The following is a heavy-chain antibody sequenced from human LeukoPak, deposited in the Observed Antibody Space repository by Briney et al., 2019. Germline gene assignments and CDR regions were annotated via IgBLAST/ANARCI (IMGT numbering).Heavy chain of an antibody. D-gene: IGHD3-22*01. CDR3: ATTYSYYGRYFDY. V-gene: IGHV1-24*01. CDR1: GYTLTELS. J-gene: IGHJ4*02. CDR2: FDPEDGET. Sequence: ASVKVSCKVSGYTLTELSMHWVRQAPGKGLEWMGGFDPEDGETIYAQKFQGRVTMTEDTSTDTAYVELSSLRSEDTAVYYCATTYSYYGRYFDYWGQGTLVTVSS.